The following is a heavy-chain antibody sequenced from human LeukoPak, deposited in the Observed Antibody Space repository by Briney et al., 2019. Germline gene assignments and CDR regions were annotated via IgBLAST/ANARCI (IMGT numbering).Heavy chain of an antibody. J-gene: IGHJ2*01. Sequence: PGGSLRLSCAASGFTFSPYDMHWVRQTTGKGLEWVSAIGSGGGTKYTASLKGRFTISTENVKNYLFFQMNSLRAGDPAGYYCVIDCITPGLTGVFDIWGRGILVTVSS. D-gene: IGHD3-10*01. CDR2: IGSGGGT. CDR1: GFTFSPYD. V-gene: IGHV3-13*01. CDR3: VIDCITPGLTGVFDI.